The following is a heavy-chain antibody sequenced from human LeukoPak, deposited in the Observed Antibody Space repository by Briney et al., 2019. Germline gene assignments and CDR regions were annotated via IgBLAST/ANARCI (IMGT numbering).Heavy chain of an antibody. CDR1: GGTFSSYA. J-gene: IGHJ4*02. V-gene: IGHV1-69*13. Sequence: SVKVSCKASGGTFSSYAISWVRQAPGQGLEWMGGIIPIFGTANYAQKFQGRVTITADESTNTAYMELSSLRSEDTAVYYCAREVRYSSSSRARPRFDYWGQGTLVTVSS. D-gene: IGHD6-6*01. CDR2: IIPIFGTA. CDR3: AREVRYSSSSRARPRFDY.